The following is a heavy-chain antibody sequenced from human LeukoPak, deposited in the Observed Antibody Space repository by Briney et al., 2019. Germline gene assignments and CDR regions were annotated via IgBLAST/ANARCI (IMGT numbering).Heavy chain of an antibody. V-gene: IGHV4-59*01. Sequence: PSETLSLTCTVSSGSISSYYWSWIRQPPGKGLEWIGYIYYSGSTNYNPSLKSRVTISVDTSKNQFSLKLSSVTAADTAVYYCARTAYYYDSSSHNGGAFDIWGQGTMVTVSS. CDR2: IYYSGST. CDR1: SGSISSYY. J-gene: IGHJ3*02. D-gene: IGHD3-22*01. CDR3: ARTAYYYDSSSHNGGAFDI.